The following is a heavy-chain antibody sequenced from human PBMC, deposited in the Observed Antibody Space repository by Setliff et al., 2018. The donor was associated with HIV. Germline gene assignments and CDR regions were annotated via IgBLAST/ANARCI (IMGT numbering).Heavy chain of an antibody. CDR3: ARDNTVWSCDH. CDR1: GYTFTSFK. CDR2: INPSDGSR. Sequence: ASVKVSCKASGYTFTSFKMHWVRQAPGQGLEWMGIINPSDGSRRYAQKFQDRLTMTRDTTTTTVYMELSSLRSEDTAVYHCARDNTVWSCDHWGQGTLVTVSS. J-gene: IGHJ4*02. D-gene: IGHD2-8*02. V-gene: IGHV1-46*01.